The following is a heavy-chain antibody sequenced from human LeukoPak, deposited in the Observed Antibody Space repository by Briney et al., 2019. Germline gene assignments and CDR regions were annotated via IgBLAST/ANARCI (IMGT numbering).Heavy chain of an antibody. D-gene: IGHD6-19*01. CDR2: INHSGST. J-gene: IGHJ4*02. Sequence: SETLSLTCAVYGGSFSGYYWSWIRQPPGKGLEWIGEINHSGSTNYNPSLKSRVTISVDTSKNQFSLKLSSVTAADTAVYYCARRVSSGRNYFDYWGQGTLVTVSS. V-gene: IGHV4-34*01. CDR3: ARRVSSGRNYFDY. CDR1: GGSFSGYY.